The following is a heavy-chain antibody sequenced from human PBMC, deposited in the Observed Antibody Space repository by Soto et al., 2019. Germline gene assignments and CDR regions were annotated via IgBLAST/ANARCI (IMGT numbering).Heavy chain of an antibody. CDR2: ISYDGSYK. V-gene: IGHV3-30*18. CDR3: AKVTGSSWDGGTFDY. Sequence: QVQLVESGGGVVQPGRSLRLSCAASGFTFSSYAMHWVRQAPGKGLEWVAVISYDGSYKYYADSVKGRFTISRDNSKNTLSLQMNSLRGEDTAVYYCAKVTGSSWDGGTFDYWGQGTLVTVSS. J-gene: IGHJ4*02. D-gene: IGHD6-13*01. CDR1: GFTFSSYA.